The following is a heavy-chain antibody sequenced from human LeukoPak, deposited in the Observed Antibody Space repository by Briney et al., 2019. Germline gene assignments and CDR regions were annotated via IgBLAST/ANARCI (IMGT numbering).Heavy chain of an antibody. Sequence: ASVKVSCKVSGYTLTELSMHWVRQAPGKGLEWMGGFDPEDGETIYAQKFQGRVTMTEDTSTDTAHMELSSLRSEDTAVYYCATAQTTVTRGAFDYWGQGTLVTVSS. V-gene: IGHV1-24*01. CDR3: ATAQTTVTRGAFDY. D-gene: IGHD4-17*01. J-gene: IGHJ4*02. CDR1: GYTLTELS. CDR2: FDPEDGET.